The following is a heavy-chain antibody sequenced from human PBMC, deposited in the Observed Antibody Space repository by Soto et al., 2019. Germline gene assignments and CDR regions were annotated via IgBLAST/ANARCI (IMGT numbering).Heavy chain of an antibody. V-gene: IGHV6-1*01. CDR2: TYYRSKWFN. CDR1: VYSVSSNSAA. D-gene: IGHD3-10*01. CDR3: ARTIRGQRPKYFHY. Sequence: PSQTLSLTCAMSVYSVSSNSAAWNWIILSPSRGLEWLGRTYYRSKWFNDHAVSVKSRITINPDTSKNQFSLQLNSVTPEDTAVYYCARTIRGQRPKYFHYLGQGTLVTVSS. J-gene: IGHJ4*02.